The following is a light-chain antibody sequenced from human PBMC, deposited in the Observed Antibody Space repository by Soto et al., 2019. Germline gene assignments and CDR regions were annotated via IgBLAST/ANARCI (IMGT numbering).Light chain of an antibody. J-gene: IGKJ1*01. V-gene: IGKV4-1*01. CDR3: QQYYSTPWT. CDR1: QSVLYSSNNKNY. CDR2: WAS. Sequence: DIVMTQSPDSLAVSLGERATINCKSSQSVLYSSNNKNYLAWYQQKPGQPPKLLIYWASTRESGVPDRFSGSGSGTDFTITISSLQAEDVAVYYCQQYYSTPWTFGQGNKVEIK.